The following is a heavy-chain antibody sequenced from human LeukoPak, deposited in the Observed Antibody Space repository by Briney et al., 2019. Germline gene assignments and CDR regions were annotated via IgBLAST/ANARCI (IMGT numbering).Heavy chain of an antibody. CDR1: GVSISSYY. CDR2: IYTSGST. J-gene: IGHJ3*02. V-gene: IGHV4-4*07. Sequence: SETLSLTCTVSGVSISSYYGSWIRQPAGKGLEWIGRIYTSGSTNYNPSLKSRVTMSADTSKNQFSLKLSSVTAADTAVYYCAREPDDFWSGYYRGGAFDIWGQGTMVTVSS. CDR3: AREPDDFWSGYYRGGAFDI. D-gene: IGHD3-3*01.